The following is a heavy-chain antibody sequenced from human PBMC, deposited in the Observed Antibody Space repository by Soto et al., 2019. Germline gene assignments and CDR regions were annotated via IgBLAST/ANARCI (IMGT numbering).Heavy chain of an antibody. CDR3: ARKWGCSGGSCPYYMDV. CDR1: EFIFGSYS. CDR2: ISSSSSTI. J-gene: IGHJ6*03. Sequence: PGGSLRLSCAASEFIFGSYSMNWVRQAPGKGLEWISYISSSSSTIYYADSVKGRFTVSRDNAKNSLYLQMNGLRAEDTAVYYCARKWGCSGGSCPYYMDVWGKGTTVTVSS. V-gene: IGHV3-48*01. D-gene: IGHD2-15*01.